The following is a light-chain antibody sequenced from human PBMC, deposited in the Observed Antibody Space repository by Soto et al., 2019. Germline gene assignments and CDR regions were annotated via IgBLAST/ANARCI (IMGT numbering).Light chain of an antibody. CDR3: QTWGTGIQV. J-gene: IGLJ2*01. CDR1: SGHSSHA. Sequence: QAVLTQSPSASASLGASVKLTCTLSSGHSSHAIAWHQQQPEKGPRYLMNLNSDGSHSKGDGIPDRFSGSSSGAERYLTISSLQSEDEADYYCQTWGTGIQVFGGGTKLTVL. CDR2: LNSDGSH. V-gene: IGLV4-69*01.